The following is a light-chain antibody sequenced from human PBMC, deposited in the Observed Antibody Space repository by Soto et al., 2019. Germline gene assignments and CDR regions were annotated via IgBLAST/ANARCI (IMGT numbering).Light chain of an antibody. CDR1: TGAVTGSHY. CDR2: DTR. J-gene: IGLJ2*01. Sequence: QTVVTQEPSLTVSPGETVTLTCGSSTGAVTGSHYAYWFQQKPGQAPKTLIYDTRNKHSWTPARFSGTLLGGKAALTLSGAQPEDEAEYYCLLSYSSDQVFGGGTKLTVL. CDR3: LLSYSSDQV. V-gene: IGLV7-46*01.